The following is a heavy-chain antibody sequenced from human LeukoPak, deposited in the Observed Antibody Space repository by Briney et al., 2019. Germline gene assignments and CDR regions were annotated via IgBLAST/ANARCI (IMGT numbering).Heavy chain of an antibody. CDR3: ARHAQGLLSTVDFLDY. Sequence: ASETLSLTCTVSGGSISRYYWSWIRQPPGKGLEWIGYIYYSGSTNYIPSLKGRVTISVDTSKNQFSVKLSSVTAADTAVYYCARHAQGLLSTVDFLDYWGQGTLVTVSS. V-gene: IGHV4-59*08. J-gene: IGHJ4*02. CDR2: IYYSGST. D-gene: IGHD3-10*01. CDR1: GGSISRYY.